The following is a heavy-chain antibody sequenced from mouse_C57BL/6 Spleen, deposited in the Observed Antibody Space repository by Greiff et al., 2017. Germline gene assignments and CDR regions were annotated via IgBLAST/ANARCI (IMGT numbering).Heavy chain of an antibody. J-gene: IGHJ4*01. CDR1: GYTFTSYW. Sequence: QVQLQQSGAELVKPGASVKMSCKASGYTFTSYWITWVKQRPGQGLEWIGDIYPGSGSTNYNEKFKSKATLTVDTSSSTAYLQLSSLTSEDSAVYYCARCLLRYAMDYWGQGTSGTGSS. V-gene: IGHV1-55*01. CDR3: ARCLLRYAMDY. CDR2: IYPGSGST.